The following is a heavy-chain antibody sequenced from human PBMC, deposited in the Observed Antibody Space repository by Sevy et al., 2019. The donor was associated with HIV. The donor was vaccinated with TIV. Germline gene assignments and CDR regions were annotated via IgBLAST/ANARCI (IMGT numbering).Heavy chain of an antibody. V-gene: IGHV3-30*02. D-gene: IGHD2-21*01. J-gene: IGHJ4*02. Sequence: GGSLRLSCAASGFSFSSYGIHWVRQAPGKELEWMSYMQYDGSNKDYADSVKGRFTISRDNSKNTLYLQMNSLRVEDTAVFYCVKEGGGEGGDHWGQGTLVTVSS. CDR3: VKEGGGEGGDH. CDR2: MQYDGSNK. CDR1: GFSFSSYG.